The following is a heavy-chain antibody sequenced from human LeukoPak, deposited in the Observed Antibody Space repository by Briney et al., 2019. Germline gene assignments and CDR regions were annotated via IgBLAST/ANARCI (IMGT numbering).Heavy chain of an antibody. CDR3: AKAPVGATSYFDS. CDR2: IRSNGGST. Sequence: GGSLRLSCSASGFTFSSYAMHWVRQAPGKGLEYVSGIRSNGGSTYYADSVKGRFTITRDNAKNILYLQMRSLRPEDTAVYYCAKAPVGATSYFDSWGQGTLVTVSS. CDR1: GFTFSSYA. D-gene: IGHD1-26*01. J-gene: IGHJ4*02. V-gene: IGHV3-64D*08.